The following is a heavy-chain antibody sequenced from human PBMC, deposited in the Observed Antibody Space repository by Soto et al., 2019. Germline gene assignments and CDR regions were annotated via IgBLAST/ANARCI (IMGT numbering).Heavy chain of an antibody. J-gene: IGHJ4*01. CDR2: ISGYGGKR. Sequence: VASVKVSCKASGYTFNTFGVTWVRQAPGEGLEWMGCISGYGGKRDYSRKLQGRLTLTADPSTSTSYMELRNLTSDDTAVYYCARGWGKYFGVNDFWG. CDR1: GYTFNTFG. D-gene: IGHD2-8*01. V-gene: IGHV1-18*01. CDR3: ARGWGKYFGVNDF.